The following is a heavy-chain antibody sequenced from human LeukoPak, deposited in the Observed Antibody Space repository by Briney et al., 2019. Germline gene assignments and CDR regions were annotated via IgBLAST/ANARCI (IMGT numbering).Heavy chain of an antibody. Sequence: SETLSLTCAVSVGSISSGNWWSWVRHSPGKGLEWIGEIYHNGTPNYSPSLKSRVTISADTFKNHFSLKLTSVTAAETAVYYCATAPILRGEGGEHYKYGMDVWGQGTTVIVSS. CDR1: VGSISSGNW. V-gene: IGHV4-4*02. D-gene: IGHD2-2*02. CDR2: IYHNGTP. J-gene: IGHJ6*02. CDR3: ATAPILRGEGGEHYKYGMDV.